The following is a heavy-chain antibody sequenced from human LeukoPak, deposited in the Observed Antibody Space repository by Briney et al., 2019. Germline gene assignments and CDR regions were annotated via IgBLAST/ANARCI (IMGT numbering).Heavy chain of an antibody. D-gene: IGHD1-14*01. V-gene: IGHV1-3*03. CDR3: ARERGIRDAFDF. J-gene: IGHJ3*01. CDR1: GYTFTRYT. Sequence: ASVNVSCKASGYTFTRYTIHWVRQAPGQSREWMGWISVGNGDSKCSQDFQGRVTLTRDTSETQAYLEVSSLRPEDMAVYYCARERGIRDAFDFWGQGTMVTVSS. CDR2: ISVGNGDS.